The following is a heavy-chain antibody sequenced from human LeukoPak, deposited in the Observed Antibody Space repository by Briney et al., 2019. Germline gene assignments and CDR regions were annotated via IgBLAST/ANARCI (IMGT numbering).Heavy chain of an antibody. J-gene: IGHJ4*02. V-gene: IGHV3-21*01. CDR2: ISSSSSYI. CDR3: ATDPYYYDSSGYYDY. Sequence: GGSLGLSCAASGFTFSSYSMNWVRQAPGKGLDWVSSISSSSSYIYYADSVKGRFTISRDNAKNSLYLQMNSRRAEDTAVYYCATDPYYYDSSGYYDYWGQGTLVTVSS. D-gene: IGHD3-22*01. CDR1: GFTFSSYS.